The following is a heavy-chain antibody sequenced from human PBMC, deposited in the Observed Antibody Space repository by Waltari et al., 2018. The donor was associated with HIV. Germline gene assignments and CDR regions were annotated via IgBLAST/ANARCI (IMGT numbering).Heavy chain of an antibody. Sequence: EVQLVESGGGLVQPGRSLRLSCTASGFTFGDYAMSWVRQAPGKGLCWVGFIRSKAYGGTTEYAASVKGRFTISRDDSKSISYLQMNSLKTEDTAVYYCTRDGKILEWLFWGQGTLVTVSS. J-gene: IGHJ4*02. CDR2: IRSKAYGGTT. D-gene: IGHD3-3*01. CDR1: GFTFGDYA. V-gene: IGHV3-49*04. CDR3: TRDGKILEWLF.